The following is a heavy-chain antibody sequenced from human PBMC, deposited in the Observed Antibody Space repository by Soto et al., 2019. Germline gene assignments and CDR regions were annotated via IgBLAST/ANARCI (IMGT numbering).Heavy chain of an antibody. V-gene: IGHV3-33*01. CDR2: IWYDGSNK. CDR1: GFTFSSYG. J-gene: IGHJ4*02. Sequence: QVQLVESGGGVVQPGRSLRLSCAASGFTFSSYGMHWVRQAPGKGLEWVAVIWYDGSNKYYADSVKGRFTISRDNSKNTLYLQMNSLRDEDTAVYYCARERSTYGDYSFDYWGQGALVTVSS. D-gene: IGHD4-17*01. CDR3: ARERSTYGDYSFDY.